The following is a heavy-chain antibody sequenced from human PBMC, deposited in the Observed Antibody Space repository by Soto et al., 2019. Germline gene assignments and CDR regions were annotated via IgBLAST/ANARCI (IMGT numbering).Heavy chain of an antibody. Sequence: QVPLVQSGAEVKKPGSSVKVSCKASGGTFSSYAISWVRQAPGQGLEWMGGIIPIFGTANYAQKFQGRVTITADESTSTAYMELSSLRSEDTAVYYCARDRTAAGRYYYYYYGMDVWGQGTTVTVSS. J-gene: IGHJ6*02. CDR3: ARDRTAAGRYYYYYYGMDV. CDR1: GGTFSSYA. CDR2: IIPIFGTA. D-gene: IGHD6-13*01. V-gene: IGHV1-69*01.